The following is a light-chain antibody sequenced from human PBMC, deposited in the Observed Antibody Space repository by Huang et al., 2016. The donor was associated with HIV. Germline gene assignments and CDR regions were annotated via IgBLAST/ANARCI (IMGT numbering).Light chain of an antibody. Sequence: DIQMTQSPPSLSASQGVRVTLTCRTSQYIGNFLAWFQQKPGGATKLLIFSASTLHLGVPSRFAGRGSGTEFTLTITNLQPEDVATYYCQRYDTAPRAFGPGTKVDI. CDR1: QYIGNF. J-gene: IGKJ1*01. CDR2: SAS. V-gene: IGKV1-27*01. CDR3: QRYDTAPRA.